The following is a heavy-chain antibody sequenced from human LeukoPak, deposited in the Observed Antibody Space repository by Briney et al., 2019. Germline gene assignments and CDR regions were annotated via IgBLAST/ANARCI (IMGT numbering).Heavy chain of an antibody. CDR3: ARAPAAPFYYLDY. V-gene: IGHV3-21*04. CDR1: GFTFSSYS. Sequence: PGGSLRLSCAASGFTFSSYSMNWVRQAPGKGREWVSSISSSSSYIYYADSVKGRFTISRDNAKNSLYLQMNSLRAEDTAVYYCARAPAAPFYYLDYWGQGTLVTVSS. D-gene: IGHD6-13*01. CDR2: ISSSSSYI. J-gene: IGHJ4*02.